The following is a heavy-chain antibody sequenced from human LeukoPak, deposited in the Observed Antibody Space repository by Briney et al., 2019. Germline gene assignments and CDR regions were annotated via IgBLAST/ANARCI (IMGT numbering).Heavy chain of an antibody. Sequence: PSETLSFTGTGSGGSISSSSYYWGWIRQPPGKRLEWIGSIHYSGSTNYNPALKSRVTISVVTSENRLSRRLSSVTDADTAVYYCAREMEDKSFSFGELRKNYYYCMDVWRKGTTVTVSS. CDR2: IHYSGST. CDR3: AREMEDKSFSFGELRKNYYYCMDV. D-gene: IGHD3-10*01. J-gene: IGHJ6*03. CDR1: GGSISSSSYY. V-gene: IGHV4-39*07.